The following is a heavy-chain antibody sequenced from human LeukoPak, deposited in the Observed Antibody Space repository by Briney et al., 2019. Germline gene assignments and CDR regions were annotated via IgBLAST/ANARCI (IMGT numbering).Heavy chain of an antibody. J-gene: IGHJ4*02. CDR2: IKPDGSEK. V-gene: IGHV3-7*04. CDR3: ARDRPSGWYLQYYFNY. CDR1: GFTFSNYW. Sequence: GGSLRLSCVVSGFTFSNYWMSWVRQAPGKELEWVANIKPDGSEKNYVDSVKGRFTISRDNAKNSLYLQMNSLRAEDTAVYYCARDRPSGWYLQYYFNYWGQGNLVTVSS. D-gene: IGHD6-19*01.